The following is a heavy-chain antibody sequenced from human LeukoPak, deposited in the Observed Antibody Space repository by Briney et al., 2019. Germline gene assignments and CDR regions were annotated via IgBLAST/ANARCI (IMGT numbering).Heavy chain of an antibody. CDR3: ARVPDAAYDAFDI. V-gene: IGHV1-18*01. CDR2: ISAYNGNT. Sequence: ASVTVSCKASGYTFTGYGISWVRQAPGQGLEWMGWISAYNGNTNYAQKLQGRVTMTTDTSTSTAYMELRSLRSDDTAVYYCARVPDAAYDAFDIWGQGTMVTVSS. J-gene: IGHJ3*02. CDR1: GYTFTGYG. D-gene: IGHD1-14*01.